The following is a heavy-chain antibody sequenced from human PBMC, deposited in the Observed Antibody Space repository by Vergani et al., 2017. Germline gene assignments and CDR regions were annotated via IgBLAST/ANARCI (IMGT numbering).Heavy chain of an antibody. V-gene: IGHV4-59*11. CDR2: IHYSENT. CDR1: FDSIRNLY. Sequence: QVQLQESGPGLVKSSETLSLTCSVSFDSIRNLYYNWIRQPPGKGLELIGSIHYSENTNYNPSLKTRVTISVDTSKNQFSLTLTSVTAADTAVYYCASDTHSGQRADRWGQGSLVTVTS. CDR3: ASDTHSGQRADR. D-gene: IGHD6-19*01. J-gene: IGHJ5*02.